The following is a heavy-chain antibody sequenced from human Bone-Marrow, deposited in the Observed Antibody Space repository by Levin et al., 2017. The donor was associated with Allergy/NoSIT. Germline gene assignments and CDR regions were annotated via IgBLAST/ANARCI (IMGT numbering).Heavy chain of an antibody. CDR2: IKSRTDGETT. D-gene: IGHD3-9*01. V-gene: IGHV3-15*01. Sequence: ASETLSLTCAASGFNFNNAWMNWVRQAPGKGLEWVGRIKSRTDGETTDYAAPVKGRFIISRDDSKKTLSLQMNSLKIEDTAVYYCTTEVDWLGHFHSDYWGQGTLVTVSS. CDR3: TTEVDWLGHFHSDY. J-gene: IGHJ4*02. CDR1: GFNFNNAW.